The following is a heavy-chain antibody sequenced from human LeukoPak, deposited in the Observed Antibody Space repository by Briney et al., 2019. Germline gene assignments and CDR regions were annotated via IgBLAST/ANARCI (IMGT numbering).Heavy chain of an antibody. J-gene: IGHJ4*02. CDR3: ASKLENYDILTGFDY. Sequence: ASVKVSCKASGYTFTSYYMHWVRQAPGQGLEWMGIINPSGGSTSYAQKFQGRVTMTRDTSTSTVYMELSSLRSEDTAVYYCASKLENYDILTGFDYWGQGTLVTVSS. CDR2: INPSGGST. D-gene: IGHD3-9*01. V-gene: IGHV1-46*01. CDR1: GYTFTSYY.